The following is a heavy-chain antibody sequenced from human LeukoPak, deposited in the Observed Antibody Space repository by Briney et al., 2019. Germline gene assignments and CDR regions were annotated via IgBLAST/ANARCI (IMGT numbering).Heavy chain of an antibody. CDR2: IKEDGSER. CDR1: AFIFSGHW. J-gene: IGHJ5*02. V-gene: IGHV3-7*03. Sequence: PGGSLRLSCEGSAFIFSGHWMNWVRQTPGKGLEWVASIKEDGSERQYVDSVKGRFSISRDNTKGSLFLQLNSLRAEDTAVYYCARDGPYSSSATHPPWGQGTLVIVSS. CDR3: ARDGPYSSSATHPP. D-gene: IGHD6-6*01.